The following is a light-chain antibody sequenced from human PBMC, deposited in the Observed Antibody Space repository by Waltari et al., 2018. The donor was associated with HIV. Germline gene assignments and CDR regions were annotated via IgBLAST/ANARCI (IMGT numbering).Light chain of an antibody. Sequence: YELTQPPSMSLSPGQTARITCAGDALPKQQVYWYQQKPGQAPVLVIFADTERPSGIPERFSGSRSATTGTLTITGVQAEDEADYFCQSADTTGTYYVFGLGTRVTVL. CDR2: ADT. CDR1: ALPKQQ. J-gene: IGLJ1*01. CDR3: QSADTTGTYYV. V-gene: IGLV3-25*03.